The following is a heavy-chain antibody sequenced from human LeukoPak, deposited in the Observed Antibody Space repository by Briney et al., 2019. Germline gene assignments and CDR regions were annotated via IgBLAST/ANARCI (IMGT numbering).Heavy chain of an antibody. J-gene: IGHJ5*02. D-gene: IGHD6-19*01. V-gene: IGHV3-21*01. CDR2: ISSSSSYI. CDR3: AREAVGNWFDP. CDR1: GFTFSSYS. Sequence: GGSLRLSCAASGFTFSSYSMNWVRQAPGKGLEWVSSISSSSSYIYYADSVKGRFTISRDNAKNSLYLLMNSLRAEDTAVYYCAREAVGNWFDPWGQGTLVTVSS.